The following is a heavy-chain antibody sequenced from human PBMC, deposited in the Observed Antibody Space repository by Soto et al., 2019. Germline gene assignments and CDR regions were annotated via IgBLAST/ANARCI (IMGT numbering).Heavy chain of an antibody. J-gene: IGHJ6*02. CDR2: IIPIFGTA. CDR1: GGTFSSYA. CDR3: ARDQRISYSSSSLFGMDV. V-gene: IGHV1-69*01. Sequence: QVQLVQSGAEVKKPGSSVKVSCKASGGTFSSYAISWVRQAPGQGLEWMGGIIPIFGTANYAQKFQGRVTITADESMSTAYMELSSLRSEDTAVYYCARDQRISYSSSSLFGMDVWGQGTTVTVSS. D-gene: IGHD6-13*01.